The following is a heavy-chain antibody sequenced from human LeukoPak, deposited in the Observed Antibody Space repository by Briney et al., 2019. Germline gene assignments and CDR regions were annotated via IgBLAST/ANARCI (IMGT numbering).Heavy chain of an antibody. V-gene: IGHV3-74*01. D-gene: IGHD2-15*01. CDR2: INSDGSST. Sequence: SGGSLRLSCAASGFTFSSYWMHWVRQAPGKGLVWVSRINSDGSSTSYADSVKGRFTISRDNAKSTLYLQMNSLRAEDTAVYYCASMFLCGYCSGGSCYCADYWGQGTLVTVSS. CDR1: GFTFSSYW. J-gene: IGHJ4*02. CDR3: ASMFLCGYCSGGSCYCADY.